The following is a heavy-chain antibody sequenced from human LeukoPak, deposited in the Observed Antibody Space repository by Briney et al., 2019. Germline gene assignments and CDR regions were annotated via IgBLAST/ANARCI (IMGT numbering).Heavy chain of an antibody. CDR1: GFTFSSYA. J-gene: IGHJ4*02. CDR3: AKGFVPDYYGSGAFDC. Sequence: GGSLRLSCAASGFTFSSYAMSWVRQAPGKGLEWVSAISGSGGSTYYADSVKGRFTISRDNSKNTLYLQMNSLRAEDTAVYYCAKGFVPDYYGSGAFDCWGQGTLVTVSS. V-gene: IGHV3-23*01. D-gene: IGHD3-10*01. CDR2: ISGSGGST.